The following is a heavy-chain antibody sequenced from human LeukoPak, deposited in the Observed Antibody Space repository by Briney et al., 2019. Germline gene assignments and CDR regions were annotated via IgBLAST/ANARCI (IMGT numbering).Heavy chain of an antibody. J-gene: IGHJ4*02. CDR3: ARDVFGWEHPFDY. V-gene: IGHV3-21*01. Sequence: GGSLRLSCAASGLSLSSYEMNWVRQAPGKGLEWVSSISTSSSYIYYADSVKGRFTISRDNARKSLYLQMNSLRAEDTAVYYCARDVFGWEHPFDYWGQGTLVTVSS. D-gene: IGHD1-26*01. CDR2: ISTSSSYI. CDR1: GLSLSSYE.